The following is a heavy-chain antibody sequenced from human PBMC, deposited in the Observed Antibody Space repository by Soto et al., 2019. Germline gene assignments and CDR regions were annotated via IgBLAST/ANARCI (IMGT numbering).Heavy chain of an antibody. Sequence: GASVKVSCKASGGTFSSYTISWVRQAPGQGLEWMGRIIPILGIANYAQKFQGRVTITADKSTSTAYMELSSLRSEDTAVYYCARGQLRPASRIDYYYYMDVWGKGTTVTVSS. CDR2: IIPILGIA. D-gene: IGHD1-7*01. CDR1: GGTFSSYT. J-gene: IGHJ6*03. CDR3: ARGQLRPASRIDYYYYMDV. V-gene: IGHV1-69*02.